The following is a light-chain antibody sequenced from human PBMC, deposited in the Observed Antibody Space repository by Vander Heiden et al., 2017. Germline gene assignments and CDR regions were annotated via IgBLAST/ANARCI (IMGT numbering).Light chain of an antibody. CDR2: GAS. CDR3: QQYGSSSWT. V-gene: IGKV3-20*01. J-gene: IGKJ1*01. CDR1: QSVSSSY. Sequence: EIVLTQSPGTLSLSPGERATLSCRASQSVSSSYLAWYQQKPDQAPRLPIYGASSRATGIPDRFSGSGSGTDFTLTISRLEPEDFAVYYCQQYGSSSWTFGQGTKVEIK.